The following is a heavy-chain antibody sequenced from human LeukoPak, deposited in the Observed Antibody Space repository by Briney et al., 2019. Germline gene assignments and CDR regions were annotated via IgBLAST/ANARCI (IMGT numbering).Heavy chain of an antibody. CDR3: ARDLEEGEYSSSFHLGY. CDR2: INPSGGST. V-gene: IGHV1-46*01. Sequence: ASVKVSCKASGYTFTSYYMHWVRQAPGQGLEWTGIINPSGGSTSYAQKFQGRVTMTRDTSTSTVYMELSSLRSEDTAVYYCARDLEEGEYSSSFHLGYWGQGTLVTVSS. CDR1: GYTFTSYY. J-gene: IGHJ4*02. D-gene: IGHD6-6*01.